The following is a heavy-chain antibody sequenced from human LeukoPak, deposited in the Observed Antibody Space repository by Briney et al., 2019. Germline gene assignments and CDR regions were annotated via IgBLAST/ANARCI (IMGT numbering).Heavy chain of an antibody. Sequence: SETLSLTCTVTGGSISSGGYYWSWIRLHPGKGLEWIGYIYYSGSTYYNPSLKSRVTISVDTSKNQFSLKLSSVTAADTAVYYCACSGSYYSNWFDPWGQGTLVTVSS. D-gene: IGHD3-10*02. CDR3: ACSGSYYSNWFDP. J-gene: IGHJ5*02. CDR2: IYYSGST. CDR1: GGSISSGGYY. V-gene: IGHV4-31*03.